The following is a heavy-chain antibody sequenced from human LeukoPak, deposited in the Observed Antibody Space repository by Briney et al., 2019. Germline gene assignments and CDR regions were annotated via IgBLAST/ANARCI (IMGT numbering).Heavy chain of an antibody. D-gene: IGHD3-10*01. V-gene: IGHV4-39*01. CDR3: AGLYGSGSYYGY. CDR2: IYYSGST. CDR1: GDSINSSNYY. J-gene: IGHJ4*02. Sequence: SETLSLTCTVSGDSINSSNYYWGWIRQPAGKGLEWIGNIYYSGSTYYKPSLKSRVTISVDTSKNQFSLKLSSVTAADTAVYYGAGLYGSGSYYGYWGQGTLVTVSS.